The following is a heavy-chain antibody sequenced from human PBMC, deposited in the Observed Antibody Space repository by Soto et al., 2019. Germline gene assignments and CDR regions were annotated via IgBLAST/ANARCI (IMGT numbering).Heavy chain of an antibody. CDR3: ARGTYFDY. J-gene: IGHJ4*02. V-gene: IGHV1-18*01. Sequence: QVQLVQSGAEVKKPGASVKVSCKASGYNLNTYGITWVRQAPGQGLEWMGWISANNDHTNYPQKLQGRATMTTDTSTSTAYMELSSLTSDDTAVYYCARGTYFDYWGQGTLFTVSS. CDR2: ISANNDHT. CDR1: GYNLNTYG.